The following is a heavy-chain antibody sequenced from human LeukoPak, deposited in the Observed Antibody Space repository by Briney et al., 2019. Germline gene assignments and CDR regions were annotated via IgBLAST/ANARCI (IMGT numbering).Heavy chain of an antibody. CDR3: ARKPAVIAARPRPSEFDY. Sequence: FETPFLPRAVYCGGLSGYYWSWVRPPPREGPELGGGNNHSGSTNYNPSLKSRVTIPVDTSKNQFSLKLSSVTAADTAVYYCARKPAVIAARPRPSEFDYWGQGTLVTVSS. D-gene: IGHD6-6*01. J-gene: IGHJ4*02. CDR2: NNHSGST. CDR1: CGGLSGYY. V-gene: IGHV4-34*01.